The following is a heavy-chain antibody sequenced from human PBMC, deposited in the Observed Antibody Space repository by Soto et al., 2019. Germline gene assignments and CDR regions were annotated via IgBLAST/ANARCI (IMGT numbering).Heavy chain of an antibody. CDR3: ARGILDQSYGMDV. D-gene: IGHD3-3*01. CDR2: ISTRSGTI. V-gene: IGHV3-48*02. J-gene: IGHJ6*02. Sequence: PGGSLRLSCAASGFTFTSYNMNWVRQAPGKGLEWVSYISTRSGTIYYADSVKGRFTISRDNAKNSLYLEMNSLRDDDTAVYYCARGILDQSYGMDVWGQGTTVTVSS. CDR1: GFTFTSYN.